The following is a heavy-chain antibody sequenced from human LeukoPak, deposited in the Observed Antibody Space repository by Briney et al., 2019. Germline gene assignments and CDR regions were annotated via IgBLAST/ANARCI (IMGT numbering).Heavy chain of an antibody. D-gene: IGHD3-22*01. J-gene: IGHJ6*03. CDR3: ARNLYYYDSSGYAMDV. CDR2: INPNSGGT. Sequence: ASVKASCKASGYTFTGYYMHWVRQAPGQGLEWMGRINPNSGGTNYAQKFQGRVTTTRDTSISTAYMELSRLRSDDTAVYYCARNLYYYDSSGYAMDVWGKGATVTVSS. V-gene: IGHV1-2*06. CDR1: GYTFTGYY.